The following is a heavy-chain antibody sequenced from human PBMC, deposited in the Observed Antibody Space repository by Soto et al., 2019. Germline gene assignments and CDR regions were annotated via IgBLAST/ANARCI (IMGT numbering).Heavy chain of an antibody. CDR3: TRDVWIRGXLRSWDHYYGMYV. CDR1: GGTFSSYA. J-gene: IGHJ6*04. Sequence: SVKVSCKASGGTFSSYAISWVRQAPGQGLEWRGGIIPIFGTANYAHKFQGRVTITADNYTRTANRELSSLRSDDTAVYYXTRDVWIRGXLRSWDHYYGMYVWG. CDR2: IIPIFGTA. D-gene: IGHD6-13*01. V-gene: IGHV1-69*06.